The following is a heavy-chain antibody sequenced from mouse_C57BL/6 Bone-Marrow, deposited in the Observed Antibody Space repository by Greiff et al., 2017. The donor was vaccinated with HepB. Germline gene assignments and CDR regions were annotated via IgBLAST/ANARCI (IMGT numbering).Heavy chain of an antibody. D-gene: IGHD4-1*01. V-gene: IGHV5-17*01. CDR1: GFTFSDYG. J-gene: IGHJ3*01. CDR3: ARENWDDWCAY. CDR2: ISSGSSTI. Sequence: EVQLQESGGGLVKPGGSLKLSCAASGFTFSDYGMHWVRQAPEKGLEWVAYISSGSSTIYYADTVKGRFTISRDNAKNTLFLQMTSLRSEDTAMYYCARENWDDWCAYWGQGTGVTVSA.